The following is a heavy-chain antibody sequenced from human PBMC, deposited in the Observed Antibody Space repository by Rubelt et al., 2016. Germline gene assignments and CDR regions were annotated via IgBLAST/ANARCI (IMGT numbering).Heavy chain of an antibody. J-gene: IGHJ4*02. CDR3: ATTSGY. CDR1: GGSISSYY. Sequence: QVQLQESGPGLVKPSETLSLTCTVSGGSISSYYWSWIRQPPGKGLEWFGYIYYSGSTNYNPSLKSRVTISVDTSKNQFSLKLSSVTAADTAVYYCATTSGYWGQGTLVTVSS. CDR2: IYYSGST. V-gene: IGHV4-59*08.